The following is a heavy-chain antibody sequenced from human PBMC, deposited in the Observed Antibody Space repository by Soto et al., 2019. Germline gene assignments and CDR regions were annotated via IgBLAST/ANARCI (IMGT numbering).Heavy chain of an antibody. CDR1: GASVTSYY. Sequence: QVQLQGSDPRLLKPSETLSLTCTVSGASVTSYYWSWIRQPAGKGLDWIGRIYTSGNTDYHPSLKRRVTLSLETSQNQVSLKLSSVTAADTAIYYCARDGVGPHGMDVWGQGTTVTVSS. CDR2: IYTSGNT. V-gene: IGHV4-4*07. J-gene: IGHJ6*02. D-gene: IGHD2-8*01. CDR3: ARDGVGPHGMDV.